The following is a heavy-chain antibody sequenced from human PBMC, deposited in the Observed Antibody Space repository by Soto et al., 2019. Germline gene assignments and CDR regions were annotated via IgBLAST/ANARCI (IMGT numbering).Heavy chain of an antibody. CDR3: ATSKGALESLKTTVTTFWGPFHI. CDR1: GFTFDDYA. D-gene: IGHD4-4*01. CDR2: ITWNSGSR. Sequence: EVQLVESGGGLVQPGRSLRLSCAASGFTFDDYAMHWVRQAPGKGPEWVSGITWNSGSRGYAESVRGRFTISRDNAKSSLYLQMNSLRAEDTALYYCATSKGALESLKTTVTTFWGPFHIWGQGTLVTVSS. J-gene: IGHJ3*02. V-gene: IGHV3-9*01.